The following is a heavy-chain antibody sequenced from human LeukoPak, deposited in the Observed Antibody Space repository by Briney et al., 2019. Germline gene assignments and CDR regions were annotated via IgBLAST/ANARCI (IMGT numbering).Heavy chain of an antibody. CDR1: GFTFSSYS. D-gene: IGHD3-3*01. J-gene: IGHJ6*03. Sequence: GGSLRLSCAASGFTFSSYSMNWVRQAPGKGLEWVSSISSSSSYIYYADSVKGRFTISRDNAKNSQYLQMNSLRAEDTAVYYCARVGDFWSGYYIAYYYYMDVWGKGTTVTVSS. CDR2: ISSSSSYI. V-gene: IGHV3-21*01. CDR3: ARVGDFWSGYYIAYYYYMDV.